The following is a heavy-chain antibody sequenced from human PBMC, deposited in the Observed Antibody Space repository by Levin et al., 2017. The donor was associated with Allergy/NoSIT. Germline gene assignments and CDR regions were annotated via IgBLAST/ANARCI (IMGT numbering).Heavy chain of an antibody. J-gene: IGHJ6*02. CDR2: IYPGDSDT. V-gene: IGHV5-51*01. CDR3: ARLEGFGETSKPYYSYAMDV. Sequence: GESLKISCKGSGYSFANYWIAWVRQMPGKGLEWMGIIYPGDSDTTYSPSFQGQVTISADKSISTAYLQWSSLTASDSAIYYCARLEGFGETSKPYYSYAMDVWGQGTTVSVSS. CDR1: GYSFANYW. D-gene: IGHD3-10*01.